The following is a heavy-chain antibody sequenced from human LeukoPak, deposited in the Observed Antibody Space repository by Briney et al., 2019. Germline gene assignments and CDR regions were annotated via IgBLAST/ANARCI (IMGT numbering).Heavy chain of an antibody. CDR2: INPNSGGT. V-gene: IGHV1-2*02. CDR3: ARAPDFWSGYYTGRAFDI. D-gene: IGHD3-3*01. J-gene: IGHJ3*02. Sequence: ASVKVSCKASGYTFTGYYMHWVRQAPGQGLEWMGSINPNSGGTNYAQKFQGRVTMTRDTSISTAYMELSRLRSDDTAVYYCARAPDFWSGYYTGRAFDIWGQGTMVTVSS. CDR1: GYTFTGYY.